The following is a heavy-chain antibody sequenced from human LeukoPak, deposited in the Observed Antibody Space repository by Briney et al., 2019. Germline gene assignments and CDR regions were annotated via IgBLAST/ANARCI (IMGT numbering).Heavy chain of an antibody. J-gene: IGHJ4*02. CDR2: ISGSGGST. V-gene: IGHV3-23*01. D-gene: IGHD3-3*01. Sequence: GGSLRLSCAASGFTFSSYAMSWVRQAPGKGPEWVSAISGSGGSTYYADSVKGRFTISRDNSKNTLYLQMNSLRAEDTAVYYCAKVATIFGVVIIASGYYFDYWGQGTLVTVSS. CDR3: AKVATIFGVVIIASGYYFDY. CDR1: GFTFSSYA.